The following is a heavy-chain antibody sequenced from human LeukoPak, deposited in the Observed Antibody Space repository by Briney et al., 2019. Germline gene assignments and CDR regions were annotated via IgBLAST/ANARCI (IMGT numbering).Heavy chain of an antibody. J-gene: IGHJ4*02. CDR1: GFTFDDYG. CDR3: ARGWSVAGNYYFDY. D-gene: IGHD6-19*01. Sequence: GGSLRLSCAASGFTFDDYGMSWVRQAPEKGLEWVSGINWNGGSTGYADSVKGRFTISRDNAKNSLYLQMNSLRAEDTALYYCARGWSVAGNYYFDYWGQGTLLTVSS. CDR2: INWNGGST. V-gene: IGHV3-20*04.